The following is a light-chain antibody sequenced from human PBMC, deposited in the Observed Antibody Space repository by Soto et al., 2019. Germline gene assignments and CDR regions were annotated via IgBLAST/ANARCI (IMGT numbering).Light chain of an antibody. CDR1: QSVSSSY. Sequence: EIVLTQSPGTLSLSPGERATLSCRASQSVSSSYFAWYQQKPGQAPRLLIYGASSRATGIPDRFSASGSGTDFTLTISRLEPEAFAVYYCQQYGSSPLTFGGGTKVEIK. CDR3: QQYGSSPLT. V-gene: IGKV3-20*01. CDR2: GAS. J-gene: IGKJ4*01.